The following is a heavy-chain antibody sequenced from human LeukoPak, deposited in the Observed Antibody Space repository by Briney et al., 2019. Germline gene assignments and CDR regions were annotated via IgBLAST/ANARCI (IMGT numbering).Heavy chain of an antibody. CDR3: ARETLEMATIDY. CDR1: GFTFSDYY. J-gene: IGHJ4*02. Sequence: GGSLRLSRAASGFTFSDYYMSWIRQAPGKGLEWVSYISSSGSTIYYADSVKGRFTISRDNAENSLYLQMNSLRAEDTAVYYCARETLEMATIDYWGQGTLVTVSS. V-gene: IGHV3-11*01. D-gene: IGHD5-24*01. CDR2: ISSSGSTI.